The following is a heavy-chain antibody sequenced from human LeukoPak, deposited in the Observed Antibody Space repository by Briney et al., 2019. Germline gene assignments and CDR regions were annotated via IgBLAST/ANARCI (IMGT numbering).Heavy chain of an antibody. CDR1: GFTFSSYA. CDR2: ISDSGGHT. V-gene: IGHV3-23*01. CDR3: ANSPVYYSPRY. Sequence: GGSLRLSCAASGFTFSSYAMSWLPQAPGKELQWVSGISDSGGHTYYADSVKGRFTISRDNSKNTLYLQMSTLRAEDTALYYCANSPVYYSPRYWGQGTLVTVSS. D-gene: IGHD3-16*01. J-gene: IGHJ4*02.